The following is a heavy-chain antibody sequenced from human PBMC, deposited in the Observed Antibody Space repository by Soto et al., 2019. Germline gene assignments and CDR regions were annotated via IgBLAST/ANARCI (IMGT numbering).Heavy chain of an antibody. D-gene: IGHD6-13*01. Sequence: ASVKVSCKASGYTFTSYYMHWVRQAPGQGLEWMGIINPSGGSTSYAQKFQGRVTMTRDTSTSTVYMELSSLRSEDTAVYYCARDADSSSWYESCYFDYWGQGTLVTVSS. CDR3: ARDADSSSWYESCYFDY. V-gene: IGHV1-46*01. J-gene: IGHJ4*02. CDR2: INPSGGST. CDR1: GYTFTSYY.